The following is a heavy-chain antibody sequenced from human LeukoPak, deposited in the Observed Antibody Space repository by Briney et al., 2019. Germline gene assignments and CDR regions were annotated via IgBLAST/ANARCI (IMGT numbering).Heavy chain of an antibody. Sequence: ASVKVSCKASGCTFTSYGISWVRQAPGQGLEWMGWNSAYNGNTNYAQKLQGRVTMTTDTSTSTAYMELRSLRSDDTAVYYCASELYDFWSGYYTAPLYGMDVWGQGTTVTVSS. V-gene: IGHV1-18*04. CDR2: NSAYNGNT. D-gene: IGHD3-3*01. CDR3: ASELYDFWSGYYTAPLYGMDV. J-gene: IGHJ6*02. CDR1: GCTFTSYG.